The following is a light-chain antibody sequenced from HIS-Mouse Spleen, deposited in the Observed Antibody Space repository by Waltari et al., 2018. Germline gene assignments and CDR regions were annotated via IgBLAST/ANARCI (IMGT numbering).Light chain of an antibody. Sequence: DIVMTQSPDSLAVSLGEGATINCKSSQSVLYSSNNKNYLAWYQQKPGQPPKLLIYWASTRESGVPDRFSGSGSVTDFTLTISSLQAEDVAVYYCQQYYSTPPFFGQGTKLEIK. CDR3: QQYYSTPPF. CDR2: WAS. CDR1: QSVLYSSNNKNY. V-gene: IGKV4-1*01. J-gene: IGKJ2*01.